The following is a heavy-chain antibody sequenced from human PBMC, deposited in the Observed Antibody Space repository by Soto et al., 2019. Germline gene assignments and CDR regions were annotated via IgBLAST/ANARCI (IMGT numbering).Heavy chain of an antibody. CDR1: GFTFSSYA. D-gene: IGHD3-3*01. J-gene: IGHJ3*02. V-gene: IGHV3-23*01. Sequence: EVQLLESGGGLVQPGGSLRLSCAASGFTFSSYAMSWVRQAPGKGLEWVSAMSGSGGSTYYADSVKGRFTISRDNSKNTLYLQMNSLRAEDTAVYYCAKPTLRFLEWLFYDAFDIWGQGTMVTVSS. CDR3: AKPTLRFLEWLFYDAFDI. CDR2: MSGSGGST.